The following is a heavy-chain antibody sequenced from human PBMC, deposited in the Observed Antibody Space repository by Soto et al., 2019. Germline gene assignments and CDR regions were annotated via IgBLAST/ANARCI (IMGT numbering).Heavy chain of an antibody. V-gene: IGHV3-49*03. Sequence: GGSLRLSCTASGFTFGDYAMSWFRQAPGKGLEWVGFIRSKAYGGTTEYAASVKGRFTISRDDSKSIAYLQMNSLKTEDTAVYYCTRDQGYDILTGPSDWFDPWGQGTLVTVSS. CDR2: IRSKAYGGTT. D-gene: IGHD3-9*01. J-gene: IGHJ5*02. CDR1: GFTFGDYA. CDR3: TRDQGYDILTGPSDWFDP.